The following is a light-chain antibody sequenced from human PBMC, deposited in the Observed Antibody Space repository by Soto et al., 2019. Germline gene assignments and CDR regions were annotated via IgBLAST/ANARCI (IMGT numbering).Light chain of an antibody. CDR2: GAS. CDR1: QRVTSSY. J-gene: IGKJ1*01. CDR3: QQYGSSPLT. Sequence: EIVLTQSPGTLSLSLGERATLSCRASQRVTSSYLAWHQQKPGQAPRLLIYGASKRATGIPDRFSGSGSGTDFTLTISRLEPEDFAVYYCQQYGSSPLTFGQGTKVEIK. V-gene: IGKV3-20*01.